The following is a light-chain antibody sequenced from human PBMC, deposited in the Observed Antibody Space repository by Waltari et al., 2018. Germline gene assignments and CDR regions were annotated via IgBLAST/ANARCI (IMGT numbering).Light chain of an antibody. Sequence: DIQMTQSPSSLSASVGDRVTITCRTSQSIDIYLNWYQQKEGKAPRLLIYPATHLQNGVPSRFSGSGSETDFTLTISSLQPEDFATYYCQQSYSTRWTFGQGTVVELK. CDR1: QSIDIY. V-gene: IGKV1-39*01. J-gene: IGKJ1*01. CDR2: PAT. CDR3: QQSYSTRWT.